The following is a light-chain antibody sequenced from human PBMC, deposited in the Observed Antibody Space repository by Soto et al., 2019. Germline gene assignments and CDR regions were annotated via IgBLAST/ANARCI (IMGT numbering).Light chain of an antibody. V-gene: IGKV1-33*01. Sequence: DIQMTQSPSSLSASVGDRVTITCQASQDISNYLNWYQQKPGKAPKLLIYDASNLETGVPSRFSGSGSGTDFTFTISSLQLEDIAIYYCQQYDNLPLTFGGGTKVEIK. CDR1: QDISNY. CDR3: QQYDNLPLT. CDR2: DAS. J-gene: IGKJ4*01.